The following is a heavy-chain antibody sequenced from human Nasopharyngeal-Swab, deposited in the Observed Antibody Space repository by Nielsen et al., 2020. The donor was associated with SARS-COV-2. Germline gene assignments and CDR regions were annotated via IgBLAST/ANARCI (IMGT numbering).Heavy chain of an antibody. V-gene: IGHV3-7*01. CDR2: IKQDGSEK. Sequence: IRQPPGRGLEWVANIKQDGSEKYYVDSVKGRFTISRDNAKNSLYLQMNSLRAEDTAVYYCARGQPYYDFWSGYSYYYYYGMDVWGQGTTVTVSS. J-gene: IGHJ6*02. D-gene: IGHD3-3*01. CDR3: ARGQPYYDFWSGYSYYYYYGMDV.